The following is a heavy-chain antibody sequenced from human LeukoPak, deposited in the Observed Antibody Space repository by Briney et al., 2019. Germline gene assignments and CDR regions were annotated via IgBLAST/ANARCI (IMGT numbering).Heavy chain of an antibody. J-gene: IGHJ6*02. Sequence: ASVKVSCKASGYTFTSYDINWVRQATGRGLEWMGWMNPNSGNTGYAQKFQGRVTMTRNTSISTAYMELSSLRSGDTAVYYCARVSIVYGMDVWGQGTTVTVSS. CDR3: ARVSIVYGMDV. D-gene: IGHD3-16*02. CDR2: MNPNSGNT. CDR1: GYTFTSYD. V-gene: IGHV1-8*01.